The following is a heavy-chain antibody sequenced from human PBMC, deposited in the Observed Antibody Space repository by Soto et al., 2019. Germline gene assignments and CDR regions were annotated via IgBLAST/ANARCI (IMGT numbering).Heavy chain of an antibody. J-gene: IGHJ6*02. CDR1: GFTFSSSP. V-gene: IGHV3-30-3*01. CDR3: ARETYYDFWSGPYFGMDV. D-gene: IGHD3-3*01. Sequence: QVQLVESGGGVVKPGRSRRLSCAPSGFTFSSSPMHWVLQAPGKGLEWVAVISGEGRNKYYANSVKGRFTISRANSKNTRYLQMNSRRAEDTAVYYYARETYYDFWSGPYFGMDVGGQGTTVTVSS. CDR2: ISGEGRNK.